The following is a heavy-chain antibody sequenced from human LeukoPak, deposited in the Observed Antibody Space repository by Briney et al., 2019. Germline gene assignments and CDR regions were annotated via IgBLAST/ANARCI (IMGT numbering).Heavy chain of an antibody. CDR2: IRYDGSNK. D-gene: IGHD3-9*01. J-gene: IGHJ4*02. CDR1: GFTFSSYG. CDR3: AKDQRYFDWLHFDY. Sequence: PGGSLRLSCAASGFTFSSYGMHWVRQAPGKGLEWVAFIRYDGSNKYYADSVKGRFTISRDNSKNTLYLQMNSLRAEDTAVYYCAKDQRYFDWLHFDYWGQGTLVTVSS. V-gene: IGHV3-30*02.